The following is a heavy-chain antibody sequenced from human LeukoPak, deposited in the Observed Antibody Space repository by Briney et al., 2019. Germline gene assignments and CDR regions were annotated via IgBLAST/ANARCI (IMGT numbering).Heavy chain of an antibody. V-gene: IGHV3-30*04. CDR2: ISYDGSNK. CDR3: AREGTADYYYYMDV. CDR1: GFTFSSYA. Sequence: SGGSLRLSCAASGFTFSSYAMHWVRQAPGKGLEWVAVISYDGSNKYYADSVKGRFTISRDNAKNSLYLQMHSLRAEDSAVYYCAREGTADYYYYMDVWGKGTTVTISS. J-gene: IGHJ6*03.